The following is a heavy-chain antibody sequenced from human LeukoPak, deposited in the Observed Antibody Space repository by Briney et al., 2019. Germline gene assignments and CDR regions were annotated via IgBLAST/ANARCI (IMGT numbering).Heavy chain of an antibody. Sequence: SETLSLTCTVSGGSISRGNYYWYWIRQPAGKGLEWIGYIYYSGSTYYNPSLKSRVTISVDTSKNQFSLKLSSVTAADTAVYYCARVGYSSSWHWFDPWGQGTLVTVSS. CDR1: GGSISRGNYY. D-gene: IGHD6-13*01. CDR3: ARVGYSSSWHWFDP. J-gene: IGHJ5*02. CDR2: IYYSGST. V-gene: IGHV4-31*03.